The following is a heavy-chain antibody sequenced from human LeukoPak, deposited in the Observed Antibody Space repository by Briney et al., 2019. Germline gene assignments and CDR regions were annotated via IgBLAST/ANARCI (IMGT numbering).Heavy chain of an antibody. CDR2: INPNSGGT. D-gene: IGHD3-16*02. V-gene: IGHV1-2*02. J-gene: IGHJ4*02. CDR3: VRLGELSLAFDY. CDR1: GYTFTGYY. Sequence: ASVKVSCKASGYTFTGYYMHWVRQAPGQGLEWMGWINPNSGGTNYAQKFKGRVTMTRDTSISTAYMELSRLRSDDTAVYYCVRLGELSLAFDYWGQGTLVTVSS.